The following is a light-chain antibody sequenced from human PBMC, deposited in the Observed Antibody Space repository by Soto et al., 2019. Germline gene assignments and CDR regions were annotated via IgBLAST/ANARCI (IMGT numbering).Light chain of an antibody. CDR2: SNN. CDR1: SSNIGSNT. CDR3: ATWDDSLNGWE. Sequence: QSVLTQPPSASRTPGQRVSISCSGNSSNIGSNTVNWYHQLPGTAPTLLIKSNNQRPSGIPDRFSGSKSGTSASLAISGLQSEDEADYYCATWDDSLNGWEFGGGTKLTVL. V-gene: IGLV1-44*01. J-gene: IGLJ3*02.